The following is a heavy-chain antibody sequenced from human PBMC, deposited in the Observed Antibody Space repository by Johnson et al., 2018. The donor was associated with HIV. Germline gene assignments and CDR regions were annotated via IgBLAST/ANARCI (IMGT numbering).Heavy chain of an antibody. CDR3: ARDRWATDYYVSSGHWGAFDI. CDR1: GFTFSDYY. Sequence: QVQLVESGGGLVKPGGSLRLSCTASGFTFSDYYMSWIRQAPGKGLEWVSYISSSRSTIYDADSVKGRFTISRDNAKKSLYLQMNSLRAEDTAVYYCARDRWATDYYVSSGHWGAFDIWGQGTMVTVSS. D-gene: IGHD3-22*01. J-gene: IGHJ3*02. V-gene: IGHV3-11*04. CDR2: ISSSRSTI.